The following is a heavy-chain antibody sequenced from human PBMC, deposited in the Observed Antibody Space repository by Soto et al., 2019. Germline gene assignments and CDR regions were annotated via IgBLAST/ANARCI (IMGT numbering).Heavy chain of an antibody. D-gene: IGHD1-26*01. Sequence: GGSLRLSCAASGFTFSSYAMHWVRQAPGKGLEWVAVISYDGSNKYYADSVKGRFTISRDNSKNTLYLQMNSLRAEDTAVYSCARDPTTGSYNYWGQGTLVTVSS. CDR3: ARDPTTGSYNY. J-gene: IGHJ4*02. CDR1: GFTFSSYA. V-gene: IGHV3-30*04. CDR2: ISYDGSNK.